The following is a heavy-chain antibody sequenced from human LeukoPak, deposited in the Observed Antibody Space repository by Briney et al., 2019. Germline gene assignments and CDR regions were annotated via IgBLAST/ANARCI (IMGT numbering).Heavy chain of an antibody. CDR3: ARDSSSWYPLDY. CDR1: GFTFSSYW. CDR2: INSDGSTT. J-gene: IGHJ4*02. V-gene: IGHV3-74*01. Sequence: GGSLRLSCVASGFTFSSYWMHWVRQAPGEGLVWVSRINSDGSTTTYADSVKGRFTISRDNAKNTLYLQMNSLRAEDTAVYYCARDSSSWYPLDYWGQGTLVTVSS. D-gene: IGHD6-13*01.